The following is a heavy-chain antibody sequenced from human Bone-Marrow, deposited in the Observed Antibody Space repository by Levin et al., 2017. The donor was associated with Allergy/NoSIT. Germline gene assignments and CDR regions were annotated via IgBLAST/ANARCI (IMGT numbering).Heavy chain of an antibody. CDR1: GFTFTTYW. D-gene: IGHD6-19*01. Sequence: GESLKISCAASGFTFTTYWMTWVRQAPGKGLEWVANIERDGSETYYVDSVKGRFTISRDNGKNSVYLQMNSLRVYDTAVYYCAREEGWGYHFGMDVWGQGTTVTVSS. CDR3: AREEGWGYHFGMDV. J-gene: IGHJ6*02. CDR2: IERDGSET. V-gene: IGHV3-7*01.